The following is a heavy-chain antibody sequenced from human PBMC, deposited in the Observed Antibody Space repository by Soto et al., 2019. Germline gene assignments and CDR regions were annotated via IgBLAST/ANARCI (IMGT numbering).Heavy chain of an antibody. J-gene: IGHJ5*02. Sequence: SETLSLTCSVSGGSINSYHWNWIRQSPGKELEWIGNIFSSGATDYNPSLKSRVTISLDTSKKQFSLKLTSVTAADTAVYYCARDRDPYSSSSSRWFGPWGQGALVTVSS. CDR1: GGSINSYH. D-gene: IGHD6-6*01. CDR3: ARDRDPYSSSSSRWFGP. V-gene: IGHV4-59*12. CDR2: IFSSGAT.